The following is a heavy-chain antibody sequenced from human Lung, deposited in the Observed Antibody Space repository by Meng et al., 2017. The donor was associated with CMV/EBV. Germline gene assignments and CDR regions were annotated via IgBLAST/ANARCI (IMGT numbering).Heavy chain of an antibody. CDR2: INASGGNT. Sequence: SXXVSXKASGYIFTYYYIHWVRQAPGQGLEWMGIINASGGNTNYAQKFQDRVTMTGDTTTSTVYMELRSLRSEDTAVYYCARGQGSTFGTGYGMDVWGQGNXVNGAS. D-gene: IGHD3-3*01. CDR1: GYIFTYYY. CDR3: ARGQGSTFGTGYGMDV. J-gene: IGHJ6*02. V-gene: IGHV1-46*01.